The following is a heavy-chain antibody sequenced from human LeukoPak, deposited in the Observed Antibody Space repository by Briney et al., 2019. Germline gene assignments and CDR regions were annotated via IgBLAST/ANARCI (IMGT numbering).Heavy chain of an antibody. CDR2: IYYSGST. J-gene: IGHJ4*02. D-gene: IGHD3-3*02. Sequence: KPSETLSLTCTVSGGSISSSSYYWGWIRQPPGKGLEWIGSIYYSGSTYYNPSLKSRVTISVDTSKNQFSLKLSSVTAADTAVYYCARDFLPFRARRENYFDYWGQGTLVTVSS. CDR1: GGSISSSSYY. V-gene: IGHV4-39*07. CDR3: ARDFLPFRARRENYFDY.